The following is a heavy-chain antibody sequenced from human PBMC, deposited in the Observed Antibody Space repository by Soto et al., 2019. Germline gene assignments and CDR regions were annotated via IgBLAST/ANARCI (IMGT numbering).Heavy chain of an antibody. CDR2: ISDNGANT. CDR3: ARAIGADFFDY. CDR1: VFTFINYA. D-gene: IGHD6-25*01. Sequence: HPGWSLRLSCISSVFTFINYAMRWVRQAPGKGLEWVSTISDNGANTFIGDSMKDHFDISRDNSKNTVFLHLSTVRAEDTAIYYCARAIGADFFDYWGQGTPVTVSS. V-gene: IGHV3-23*01. J-gene: IGHJ4*02.